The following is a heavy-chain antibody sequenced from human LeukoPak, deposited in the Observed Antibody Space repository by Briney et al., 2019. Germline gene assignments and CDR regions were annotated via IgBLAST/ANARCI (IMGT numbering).Heavy chain of an antibody. V-gene: IGHV4-38-2*02. Sequence: SETLSLTCTVSGYSISSGYYCGWIRQPPGKGLEWIGSIYHSGSTYYNPSLKSRVTISVDTSKNQFSLKLSSVTAADTAVYYCAREVVFTAVFDYWGQGTLVTVSS. D-gene: IGHD2-2*01. CDR1: GYSISSGYY. CDR2: IYHSGST. J-gene: IGHJ4*02. CDR3: AREVVFTAVFDY.